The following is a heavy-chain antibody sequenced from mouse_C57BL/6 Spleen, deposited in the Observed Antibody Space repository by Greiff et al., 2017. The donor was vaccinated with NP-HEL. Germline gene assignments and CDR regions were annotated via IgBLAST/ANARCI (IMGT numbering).Heavy chain of an antibody. Sequence: VQLQQSGPELVKPGASVKISCKASGYAFSSSWMNWVKQRPGKGLEWIGRIYPGDGDTNYNGKFKGKATLTADKSSSTAYMQLSSLTSEDSAVYFGARRGDYGSSIDYWGQGTTLTVSS. CDR3: ARRGDYGSSIDY. CDR2: IYPGDGDT. CDR1: GYAFSSSW. V-gene: IGHV1-82*01. D-gene: IGHD1-1*01. J-gene: IGHJ2*01.